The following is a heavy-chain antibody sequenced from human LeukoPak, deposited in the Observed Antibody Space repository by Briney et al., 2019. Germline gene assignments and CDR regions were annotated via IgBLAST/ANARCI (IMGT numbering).Heavy chain of an antibody. V-gene: IGHV4-59*01. Sequence: SETLSLTCTVSGGSISSYYWSWIRQPPGKGPEWIGYIYYSGSTNYNPSLKSRVTISVDTSKNQFSLKLSSVTAADTAVYYCARNVYYDSSGYYYRFYYYGMDVWGQGTTVTVSS. J-gene: IGHJ6*02. CDR2: IYYSGST. CDR1: GGSISSYY. D-gene: IGHD3-22*01. CDR3: ARNVYYDSSGYYYRFYYYGMDV.